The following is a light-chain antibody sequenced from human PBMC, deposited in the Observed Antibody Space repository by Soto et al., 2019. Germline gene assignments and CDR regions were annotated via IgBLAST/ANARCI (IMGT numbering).Light chain of an antibody. J-gene: IGKJ4*01. Sequence: EIVLTQSPGTLSLSPGERATLSCRASQSATSNYLAWYQQKPGQAPRLLIYGASSRATGIPHRFSGSGSGTDFTLTISRLEPEDFAMYYCHQYGSSPLTFGGGTKVEIK. CDR1: QSATSNY. V-gene: IGKV3-20*01. CDR2: GAS. CDR3: HQYGSSPLT.